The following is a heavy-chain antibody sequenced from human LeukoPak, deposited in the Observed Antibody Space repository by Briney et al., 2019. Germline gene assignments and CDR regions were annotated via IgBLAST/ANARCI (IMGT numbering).Heavy chain of an antibody. CDR3: ARDLPPSGSYRFDY. CDR1: GFTFSSYA. CDR2: ISYDGSNK. Sequence: GGSLRLSCAASGFTFSSYAMHWVRQAPGKGLEWVAVISYDGSNKYYADSVKGRFTISRDNSKNTLYLQMNSLRAEDTAVYYCARDLPPSGSYRFDYWAREPWSPSPQ. D-gene: IGHD1-26*01. V-gene: IGHV3-30-3*01. J-gene: IGHJ4*02.